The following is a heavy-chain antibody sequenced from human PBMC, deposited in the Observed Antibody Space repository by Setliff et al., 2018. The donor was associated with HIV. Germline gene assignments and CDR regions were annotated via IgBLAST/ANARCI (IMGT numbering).Heavy chain of an antibody. CDR2: VNHGGTA. CDR1: GGSIGNYY. CDR3: SRALPKHYHVYYYRDL. Sequence: PSETLSLTCAVNGGSIGNYYWSWIRQSPGKGLESIGEVNHGGTANINPSLKGRVTMSVDTSKQHFSLNLTSVTAADTAVYYCSRALPKHYHVYYYRDLWSQGTAVTV. V-gene: IGHV4-34*01. J-gene: IGHJ6*03.